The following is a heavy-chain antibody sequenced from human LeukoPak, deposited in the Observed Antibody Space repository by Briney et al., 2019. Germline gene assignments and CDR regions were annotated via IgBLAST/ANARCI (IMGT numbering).Heavy chain of an antibody. CDR2: ISDSGGRT. D-gene: IGHD6-13*01. CDR3: AKGYSSREYYFDF. J-gene: IGHJ4*02. Sequence: GGSLRLSCAASGFTFSSYAMSWVRRAPGKGLEWVSAISDSGGRTYYADSVKGRSTISRDNPKNTQYLQMNSLSAEDTAVYYCAKGYSSREYYFDFWGRGPLDTVSS. CDR1: GFTFSSYA. V-gene: IGHV3-23*01.